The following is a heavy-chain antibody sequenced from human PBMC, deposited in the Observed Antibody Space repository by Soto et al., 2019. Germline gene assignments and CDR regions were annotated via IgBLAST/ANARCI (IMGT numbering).Heavy chain of an antibody. J-gene: IGHJ4*02. V-gene: IGHV1-46*01. CDR2: VNPSGGHT. Sequence: QVQLMQSGAEVKKPGASVKVSCKASGDTFTDYYIHWVRQAPGQGLEWMGTVNPSGGHTTYAQHFLGRVTMTRDTCTSTLSMELTSRTSDATAIYSCARGRHVVVVTAALDYWGQGTLVTVSS. CDR3: ARGRHVVVVTAALDY. CDR1: GDTFTDYY. D-gene: IGHD2-21*02.